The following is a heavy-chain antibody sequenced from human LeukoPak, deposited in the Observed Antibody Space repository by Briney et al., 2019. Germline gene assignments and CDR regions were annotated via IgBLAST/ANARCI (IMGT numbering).Heavy chain of an antibody. CDR3: AKDSGIAVAGTLRAFDI. D-gene: IGHD6-19*01. CDR2: ISYDGSNK. CDR1: GFTFSSYG. J-gene: IGHJ3*02. V-gene: IGHV3-30*18. Sequence: GGSLRLSCAASGFTFSSYGMHWVHQAPGKGLEWVAVISYDGSNKYFADSVKGRFTISRDNSKNTLYLQMNSLRAEDTAVYYCAKDSGIAVAGTLRAFDIWGQGTMVTVSS.